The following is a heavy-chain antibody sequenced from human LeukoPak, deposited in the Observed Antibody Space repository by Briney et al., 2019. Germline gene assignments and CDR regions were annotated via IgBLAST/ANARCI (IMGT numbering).Heavy chain of an antibody. V-gene: IGHV1-69*05. D-gene: IGHD3-22*01. Sequence: ASVKVSCKASGGTFSSYAISWVRQAPGQGLEWMGRIIPIFGTANYAQKFQGRVTITTDESTSTAYTELSSLRSEDTAVYYCARGLGYDSSGYYNPWGQGTLVTVSS. CDR2: IIPIFGTA. J-gene: IGHJ5*02. CDR1: GGTFSSYA. CDR3: ARGLGYDSSGYYNP.